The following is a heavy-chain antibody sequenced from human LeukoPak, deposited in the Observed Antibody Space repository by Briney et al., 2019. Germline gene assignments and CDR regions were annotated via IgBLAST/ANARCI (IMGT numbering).Heavy chain of an antibody. V-gene: IGHV3-30*18. CDR2: ISYDGSNK. CDR3: AKEDNWNYYYYGMDV. D-gene: IGHD1-20*01. Sequence: PGGSLRLSCAASGFTFSSYGMHWVRQAPGKGLEWVAVISYDGSNKYYADSVKGRFTISRDNSKNTLYLQMNSLRAEDTAVYYCAKEDNWNYYYYGMDVWGQGTTVTVSS. J-gene: IGHJ6*02. CDR1: GFTFSSYG.